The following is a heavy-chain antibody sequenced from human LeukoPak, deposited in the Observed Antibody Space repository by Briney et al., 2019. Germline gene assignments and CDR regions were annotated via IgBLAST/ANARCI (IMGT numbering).Heavy chain of an antibody. CDR3: ARHSSGWYQPLGNWFDP. V-gene: IGHV4-34*01. CDR1: GGSFSGYY. CDR2: INHSGST. J-gene: IGHJ5*02. Sequence: SETLSLTCAVYGGSFSGYYWSWIRQPPGKGLEWIGEINHSGSTNYNPSLKSRVTISVDTSKNQFSLKLSSVTAADTAVYYCARHSSGWYQPLGNWFDPWGQGTLVIVSS. D-gene: IGHD6-19*01.